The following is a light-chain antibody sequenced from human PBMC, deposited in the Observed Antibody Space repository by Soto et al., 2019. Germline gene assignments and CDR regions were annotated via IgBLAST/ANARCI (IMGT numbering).Light chain of an antibody. Sequence: EIALTQSSGTLSLSPGERATLSCRASQSVSSSYLAWYHQKPGQAPRLLIYAASSRATGIPYRFGVSVSGTDFTLTISRMEPEDCAVYYCQHFGSSPLFTFGPVTKVDVK. CDR3: QHFGSSPLFT. CDR2: AAS. J-gene: IGKJ3*01. CDR1: QSVSSSY. V-gene: IGKV3-20*01.